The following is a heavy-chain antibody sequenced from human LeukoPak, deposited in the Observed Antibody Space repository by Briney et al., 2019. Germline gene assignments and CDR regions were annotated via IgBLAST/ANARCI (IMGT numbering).Heavy chain of an antibody. CDR2: IISSSAYI. V-gene: IGHV3-21*01. CDR3: ARAIRWLRSIDS. D-gene: IGHD5-12*01. Sequence: GGSLRLSCAASGFTFSTYNMNWVRQAPGKGLEWVSSIISSSAYIYYADSVEGRFTNSRDNAKNSLFLQMNSLRAEDTAIYYCARAIRWLRSIDSWGQGTLVTVSS. J-gene: IGHJ4*02. CDR1: GFTFSTYN.